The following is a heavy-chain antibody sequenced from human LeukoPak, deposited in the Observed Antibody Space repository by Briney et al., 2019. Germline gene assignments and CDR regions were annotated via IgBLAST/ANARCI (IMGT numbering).Heavy chain of an antibody. CDR2: ISGSGGST. V-gene: IGHV3-23*01. Sequence: GGSLRLSCVASGFTFSTYWMHWVRQAPGKGLEWVSAISGSGGSTYYADSVKGRFTISRDNSKNTLYLQMNSLRAEDTAVYYCARRADWFDPWGQGTLVTVSS. CDR1: GFTFSTYW. CDR3: ARRADWFDP. J-gene: IGHJ5*02.